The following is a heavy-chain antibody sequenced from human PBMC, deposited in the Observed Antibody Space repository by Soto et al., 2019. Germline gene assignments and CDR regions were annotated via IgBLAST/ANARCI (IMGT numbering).Heavy chain of an antibody. V-gene: IGHV1-69*05. J-gene: IGHJ6*02. Sequence: QVQLVQSGAEVKKPGSSVKVSCKASGGTFSSYAISWVRQAPGQGLEWMGGIIPIFGTADYAQKFRGRVTXTXDXXTSTAYVELSSLRSEDTAVYYCAKNPENYYYGMDVWGQGTTVTVSS. CDR2: IIPIFGTA. CDR1: GGTFSSYA. CDR3: AKNPENYYYGMDV.